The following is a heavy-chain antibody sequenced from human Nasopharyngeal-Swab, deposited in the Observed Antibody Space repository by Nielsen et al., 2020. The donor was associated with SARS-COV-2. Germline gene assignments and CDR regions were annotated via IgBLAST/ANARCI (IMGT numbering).Heavy chain of an antibody. CDR1: GFTFSTFG. CDR3: ARGNSYGLNEEGYYYYTMDV. Sequence: GESLKISCAASGFTFSTFGMHWVRQAPGKGLEWVAVIWYDGSKKYYSDSVEGRFTISRDNSKNTLYLQMNSLRAEDTAVYYCARGNSYGLNEEGYYYYTMDVWRKGTTVTVSS. D-gene: IGHD5-18*01. V-gene: IGHV3-33*01. J-gene: IGHJ6*03. CDR2: IWYDGSKK.